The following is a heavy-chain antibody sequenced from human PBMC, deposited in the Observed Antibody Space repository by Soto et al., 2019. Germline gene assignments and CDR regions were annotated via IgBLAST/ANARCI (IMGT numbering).Heavy chain of an antibody. J-gene: IGHJ3*02. Sequence: ASVKVSCKVSGYTLTELSMHWVRQAPGKGLEWMGGFDPEDGETIYAQKFQGRVTMTEDTSTDTAYMELSSLRSEDTAVYCCATTTRYLGAFDIWGQGTMVTVSS. V-gene: IGHV1-24*01. CDR3: ATTTRYLGAFDI. CDR1: GYTLTELS. D-gene: IGHD1-1*01. CDR2: FDPEDGET.